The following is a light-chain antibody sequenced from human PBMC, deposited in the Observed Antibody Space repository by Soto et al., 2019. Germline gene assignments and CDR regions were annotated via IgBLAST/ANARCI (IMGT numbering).Light chain of an antibody. CDR2: TNT. Sequence: QSVLTQPPSASGTPGQRVTISCSGSNSNIGRSTVNWYQQLPGTAPKLLIYTNTERPSGVPDRFSGSRSGTSASLAITGPQADDEAYYYCASWDERLNGYMIFGGGTKLTVL. J-gene: IGLJ2*01. CDR1: NSNIGRST. V-gene: IGLV1-44*01. CDR3: ASWDERLNGYMI.